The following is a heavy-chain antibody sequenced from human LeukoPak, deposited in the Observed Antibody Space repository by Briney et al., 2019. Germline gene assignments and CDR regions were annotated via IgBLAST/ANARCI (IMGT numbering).Heavy chain of an antibody. CDR2: IYSGGNT. Sequence: GGSLRLSCAASGFAVSINYMSWVRQAPGKGLEWVSVIYSGGNTYYADSVKGRFTISRDNSKSMVFLQMNSLRAEDTAVYYCARVGRGSTYGYVDYWGQGTLVTVSS. D-gene: IGHD5-18*01. CDR3: ARVGRGSTYGYVDY. V-gene: IGHV3-66*01. J-gene: IGHJ4*02. CDR1: GFAVSINY.